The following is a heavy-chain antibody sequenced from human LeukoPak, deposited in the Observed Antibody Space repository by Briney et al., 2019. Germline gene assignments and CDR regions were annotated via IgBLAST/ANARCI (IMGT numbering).Heavy chain of an antibody. V-gene: IGHV1-2*02. D-gene: IGHD4-17*01. Sequence: ASVKVSCKASGYTFTGYYMHWVRQAPGQGLAWMGWINPNSGGTNYAQKFQGRVTMTRDTSISTAYMELSRLRSDDTAVYYCARGVGTYGDYDRTWYWGQGTLVTVSS. CDR2: INPNSGGT. CDR3: ARGVGTYGDYDRTWY. CDR1: GYTFTGYY. J-gene: IGHJ4*02.